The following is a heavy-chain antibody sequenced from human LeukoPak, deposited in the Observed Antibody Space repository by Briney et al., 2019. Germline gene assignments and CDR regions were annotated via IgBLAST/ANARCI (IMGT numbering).Heavy chain of an antibody. D-gene: IGHD6-13*01. J-gene: IGHJ6*04. CDR3: ARDSSSWYGVDYYGMDV. CDR2: IKQDGSEK. V-gene: IGHV3-7*03. Sequence: GGSLRLSCAASGFTFSSYWMSWVRQAPGKGLEWVANIKQDGSEKYYVDSVKGRFTISRDNAKNSLYLQMNSLRAEDTAVYYCARDSSSWYGVDYYGMDVWGKGTTVTVSS. CDR1: GFTFSSYW.